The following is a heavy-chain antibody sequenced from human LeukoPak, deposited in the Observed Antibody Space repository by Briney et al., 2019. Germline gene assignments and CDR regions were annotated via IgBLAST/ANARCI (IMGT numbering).Heavy chain of an antibody. J-gene: IGHJ4*02. V-gene: IGHV4-39*07. CDR1: GGSISSSSYY. CDR2: IYYSGST. CDR3: ARTPQGYYDSSGYPMYYFDY. Sequence: SETLSLTCTVSGGSISSSSYYWGWIRQPPGKGLEWIGSIYYSGSTYYNPSLKSRVTISVDTSKNQFSLKLSSVTAADTAVYYCARTPQGYYDSSGYPMYYFDYWGQGTLVTVSS. D-gene: IGHD3-22*01.